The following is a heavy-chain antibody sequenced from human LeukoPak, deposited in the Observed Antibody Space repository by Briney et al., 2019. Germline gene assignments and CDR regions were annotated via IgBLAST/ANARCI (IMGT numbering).Heavy chain of an antibody. CDR2: IYYSGST. J-gene: IGHJ5*01. D-gene: IGHD1-26*01. Sequence: SETLSLTCTVSGGSISSYYWSWIRQPPGKGLEWIGYIYYSGSTNYNPSLKSRVTISVDTSKNQFSLKLSSVTAAGTAVYFCARLAKWELPDSWGQGTLVTVSS. V-gene: IGHV4-59*01. CDR3: ARLAKWELPDS. CDR1: GGSISSYY.